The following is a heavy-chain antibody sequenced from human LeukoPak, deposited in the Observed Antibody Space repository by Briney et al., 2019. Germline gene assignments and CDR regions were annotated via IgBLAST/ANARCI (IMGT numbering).Heavy chain of an antibody. Sequence: PSETLSLTCTVSGGSVSATNHYWSWLRQHPGKGPEWIAYIYYDAGAYYNPSLESRITISVDTSKNQFSLKLSSVTAADTAVYYCARRGPYYYDSSGYWWGQGTLVTVSS. CDR3: ARRGPYYYDSSGYW. J-gene: IGHJ4*02. D-gene: IGHD3-22*01. CDR2: IYYDAGA. CDR1: GGSVSATNHY. V-gene: IGHV4-39*01.